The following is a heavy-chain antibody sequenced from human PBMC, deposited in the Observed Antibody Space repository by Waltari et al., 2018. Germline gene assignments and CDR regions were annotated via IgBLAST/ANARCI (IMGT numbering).Heavy chain of an antibody. CDR3: ARSLVYDTSGDEAFDI. CDR1: VFPFSDFR. CDR2: ISSSSSYK. J-gene: IGHJ3*02. Sequence: EVQLVESGGGLVKPGGSLRLSCAASVFPFSDFRLNWVRLAPGKGLEWVSLISSSSSYKYYADSVKGRFTISRDNAKNSLYLQMNSLRAEDTAVYYCARSLVYDTSGDEAFDIWGQGTMVTVSS. D-gene: IGHD3-22*01. V-gene: IGHV3-21*02.